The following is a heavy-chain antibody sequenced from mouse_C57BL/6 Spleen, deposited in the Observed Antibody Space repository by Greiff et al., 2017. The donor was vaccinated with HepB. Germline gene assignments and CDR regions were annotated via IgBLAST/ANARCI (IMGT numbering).Heavy chain of an antibody. Sequence: VQLQQSGPELVKPGASVKISCKASGYTFTDYYMNWVKQSHGKSLEWIGDINPNNGGTSYNQKFKGKATLTVDKSSSTAYMELRSLTSEDSAVYYCAIYDYDRGGYWGQGTTLTVSS. CDR3: AIYDYDRGGY. J-gene: IGHJ2*01. CDR2: INPNNGGT. D-gene: IGHD2-4*01. V-gene: IGHV1-26*01. CDR1: GYTFTDYY.